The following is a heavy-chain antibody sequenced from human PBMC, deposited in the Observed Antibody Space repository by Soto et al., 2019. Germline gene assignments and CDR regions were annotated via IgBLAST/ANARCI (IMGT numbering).Heavy chain of an antibody. V-gene: IGHV3-23*01. CDR3: AKRMDVYIWGSYPD. CDR1: RFTFSSYA. CDR2: ISASGGAT. J-gene: IGHJ4*02. D-gene: IGHD3-16*02. Sequence: EVQLLESGGGLVQPGGSLRLSCAASRFTFSSYAMSWVRQAPGKGLEWVSVISASGGATYYADSVKGWFTISRDNSKNTVYLQMNSLRAEDTAVYYCAKRMDVYIWGSYPDWGQGTLVTVSS.